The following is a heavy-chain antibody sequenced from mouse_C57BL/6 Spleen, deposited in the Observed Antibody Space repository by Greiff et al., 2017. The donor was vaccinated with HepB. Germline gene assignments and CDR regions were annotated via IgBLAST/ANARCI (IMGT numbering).Heavy chain of an antibody. CDR1: GFNIKDYY. J-gene: IGHJ2*01. CDR3: ARIYDGYNYFDY. CDR2: IDPEDGET. Sequence: VQLQQSGAELVKPGASVKLSCTASGFNIKDYYLHWVKQRTEQGLAWIGRIDPEDGETKYAPKFQGKATITADTSSNTAYLQLSSLTSEDTAVYYCARIYDGYNYFDYWGQGTTLTVSS. D-gene: IGHD2-3*01. V-gene: IGHV14-2*01.